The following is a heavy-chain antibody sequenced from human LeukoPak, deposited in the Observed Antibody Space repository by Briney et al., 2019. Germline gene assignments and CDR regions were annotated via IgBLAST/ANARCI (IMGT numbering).Heavy chain of an antibody. CDR1: GFTFSSYA. CDR3: ARDGPHSSSHYVLYF. D-gene: IGHD6-13*01. CDR2: IYAGGST. Sequence: GGSLRLSCAVSGFTFSSYAMSWVRQAPGKGLEWVAVIYAGGSTYYADSVEGRFTISRDNSKNTLYLQMNSLRAEDTAMYYCARDGPHSSSHYVLYFWGQGTLVTVSS. J-gene: IGHJ4*02. V-gene: IGHV3-53*01.